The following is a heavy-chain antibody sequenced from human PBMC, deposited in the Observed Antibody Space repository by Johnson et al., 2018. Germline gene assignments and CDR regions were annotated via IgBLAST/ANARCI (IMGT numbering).Heavy chain of an antibody. CDR2: IWYDGSNK. CDR3: ARDPYFDTGYYYYYMDV. Sequence: QVQLVQSGGGVVQPGRSLRLSCAASGFTFSSYGMHWVRQAPGKGLEWVAVIWYDGSNKYYADSGKGRFTIPRYNSKNTLYLQMNSRRAEDTAVYYCARDPYFDTGYYYYYMDVWGKGTTVTVSS. D-gene: IGHD3-9*01. CDR1: GFTFSSYG. J-gene: IGHJ6*03. V-gene: IGHV3-33*01.